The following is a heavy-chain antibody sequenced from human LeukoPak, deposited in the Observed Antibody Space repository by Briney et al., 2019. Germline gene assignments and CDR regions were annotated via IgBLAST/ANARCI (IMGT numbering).Heavy chain of an antibody. CDR3: ARPYCSGGFCHDYFDY. J-gene: IGHJ4*02. Sequence: ASVKVSCKASGYTFTCYYMHWVRQAPGQGLEWMGWINPHTGGTNNAQKFQGRVTMTRDTSISTAYMELSGLTSDDTAVYYCARPYCSGGFCHDYFDYWGQGTLVTVSS. V-gene: IGHV1-2*02. CDR1: GYTFTCYY. D-gene: IGHD2-15*01. CDR2: INPHTGGT.